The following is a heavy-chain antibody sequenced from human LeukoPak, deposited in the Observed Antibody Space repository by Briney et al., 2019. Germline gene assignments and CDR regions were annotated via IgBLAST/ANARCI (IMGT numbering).Heavy chain of an antibody. V-gene: IGHV3-9*01. D-gene: IGHD5-18*01. J-gene: IGHJ4*02. Sequence: PGRSLRLSCAASGFTFDDNAMHWVRQAPGKGLEWVSGISWNSGSIGYADSLKGRFTISRDNAKNSLYLQMNSLRAEDTALYYCAKDGYSYGPKNFDYWGQGTLVTVSS. CDR3: AKDGYSYGPKNFDY. CDR1: GFTFDDNA. CDR2: ISWNSGSI.